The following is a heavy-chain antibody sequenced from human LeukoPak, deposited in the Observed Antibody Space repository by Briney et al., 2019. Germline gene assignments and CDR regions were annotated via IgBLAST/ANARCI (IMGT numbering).Heavy chain of an antibody. J-gene: IGHJ1*01. CDR3: ARDSSDIRSLIAH. Sequence: SETLSLTCTVSGGSINYYYWMWIRQPPGKGLEWIGYIYYSGGTHYNPSLKSRVTMLVDTSKNQFSLKLTAVTAADTAIYYCARDSSDIRSLIAHWGQGTLVTVSS. D-gene: IGHD2-15*01. CDR1: GGSINYYY. V-gene: IGHV4-59*01. CDR2: IYYSGGT.